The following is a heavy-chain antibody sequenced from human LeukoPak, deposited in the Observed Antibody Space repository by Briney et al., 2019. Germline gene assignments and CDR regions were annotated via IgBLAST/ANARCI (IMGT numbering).Heavy chain of an antibody. V-gene: IGHV3-23*01. J-gene: IGHJ6*02. D-gene: IGHD3-10*01. CDR2: ISGSGGRT. CDR1: GFTFSKYT. CDR3: APPRRGSGSLYGMDV. Sequence: GGSLRLSCAASGFTFSKYTIAWVRQAPGKGLEWVSGISGSGGRTNYAESVKGRFTVSRDNSKNTLYLQMNSLRAEDTAVYYCAPPRRGSGSLYGMDVWGQGTTVTVSS.